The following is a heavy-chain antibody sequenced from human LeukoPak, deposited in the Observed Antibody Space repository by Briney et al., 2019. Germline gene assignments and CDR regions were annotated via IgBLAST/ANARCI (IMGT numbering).Heavy chain of an antibody. V-gene: IGHV3-49*04. J-gene: IGHJ6*02. CDR3: TRGQEGNYYYFGMDV. CDR1: GFTFSSYA. CDR2: IRSKDYGGTT. Sequence: GGSLRLSCAASGFTFSSYAMSWVRQAPGKGLEWVGFIRSKDYGGTTEYAASVKGRFTISRDESKSIAYLQMNSLKTEDTAVYYCTRGQEGNYYYFGMDVWGHGTTVTVSS.